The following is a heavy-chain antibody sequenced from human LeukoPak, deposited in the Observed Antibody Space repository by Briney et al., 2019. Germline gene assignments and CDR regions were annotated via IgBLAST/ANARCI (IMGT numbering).Heavy chain of an antibody. Sequence: PSETLSLTCAVYGGSFSGYYWSWIRQPPGKGLEWIGEINHSGSTNYNPSLKSRVTISVDTSKNQFSLKLSSVTAADTAVYYCARYDLCGSTSCYGGRYYFDYWGQGTLVTVSS. CDR1: GGSFSGYY. CDR2: INHSGST. V-gene: IGHV4-34*01. CDR3: ARYDLCGSTSCYGGRYYFDY. J-gene: IGHJ4*02. D-gene: IGHD2-2*01.